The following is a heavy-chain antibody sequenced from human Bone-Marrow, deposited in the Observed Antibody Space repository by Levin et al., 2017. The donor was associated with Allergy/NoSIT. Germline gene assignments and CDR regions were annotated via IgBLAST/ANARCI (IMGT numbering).Heavy chain of an antibody. CDR3: VCFRGGY. CDR1: GFSFSSYW. V-gene: IGHV3-74*03. Sequence: GGSLRLSCAASGFSFSSYWMYWVRQAPGKGLVWVSRIDNDRGSTTYADSVKGRFTMSRDNAKNTLYLQMNDLRAEDTGVSYCVCFRGGYWGQGTLVTVSS. J-gene: IGHJ1*01. D-gene: IGHD3-16*01. CDR2: IDNDRGST.